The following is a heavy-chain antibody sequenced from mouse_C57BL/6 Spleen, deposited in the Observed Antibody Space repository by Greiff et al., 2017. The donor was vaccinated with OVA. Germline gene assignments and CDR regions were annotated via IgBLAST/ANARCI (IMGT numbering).Heavy chain of an antibody. V-gene: IGHV1-52*01. CDR3: AREATTVSYYFDY. CDR1: GYTFTSYW. J-gene: IGHJ2*01. CDR2: IDPSDSET. Sequence: VQLQQPGAELVRPGSSVKLSCKASGYTFTSYWMHWVKQRPIQGLEWIGNIDPSDSETHYNQKFKDKATLTVDKSSSTAYMQLSSLTSEDSAVYYCAREATTVSYYFDYWGQGTTLTVSS. D-gene: IGHD1-1*01.